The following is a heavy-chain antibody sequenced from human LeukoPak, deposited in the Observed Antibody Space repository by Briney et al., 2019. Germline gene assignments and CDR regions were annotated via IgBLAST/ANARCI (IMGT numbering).Heavy chain of an antibody. Sequence: GGSLRLSCAASGFTFSPYWMHWVRQAPGKGLVWVSLIKSDGSTTYADSVKGRFTISRDNAKNTLYLQMNSLTAEDTGVYYCARDKTYVMDVWGQGTTVFVS. CDR2: IKSDGST. CDR1: GFTFSPYW. CDR3: ARDKTYVMDV. J-gene: IGHJ6*02. V-gene: IGHV3-74*03.